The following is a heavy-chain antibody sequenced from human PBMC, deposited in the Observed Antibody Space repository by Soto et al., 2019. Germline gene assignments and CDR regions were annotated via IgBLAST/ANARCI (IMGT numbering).Heavy chain of an antibody. CDR3: AVGDVVVVAARFWAFDI. J-gene: IGHJ3*02. CDR2: IKHSGST. CDR1: GGSFSGYY. D-gene: IGHD2-15*01. Sequence: QVQLQQWGAGLLKPSETLSLTCAVSGGSFSGYYWSWIRQPPGKGLEWIGEIKHSGSTNSNPSLKSRVTIARDTSKNHFSLNLSSVTAAATAVYYSAVGDVVVVAARFWAFDIWGQGTMVTVSS. V-gene: IGHV4-34*01.